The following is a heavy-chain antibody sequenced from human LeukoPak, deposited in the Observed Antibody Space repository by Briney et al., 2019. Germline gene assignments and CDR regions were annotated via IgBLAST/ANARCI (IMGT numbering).Heavy chain of an antibody. D-gene: IGHD3-9*01. CDR1: GYTFTSYD. Sequence: GASVKVSCKASGYTFTSYDINWVRQATGQGLEWMGWMNPNSGNTGYAQKFQGRVTMTRNTSISTAYMELSSLRSEDTAVYYCARDPSGFDWLLFPYYYYGMDVWGQGTTVTVSS. J-gene: IGHJ6*02. V-gene: IGHV1-8*01. CDR3: ARDPSGFDWLLFPYYYYGMDV. CDR2: MNPNSGNT.